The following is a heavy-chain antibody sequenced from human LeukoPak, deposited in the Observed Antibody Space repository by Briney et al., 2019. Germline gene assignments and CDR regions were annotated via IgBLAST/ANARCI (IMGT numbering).Heavy chain of an antibody. V-gene: IGHV3-33*01. D-gene: IGHD6-19*01. Sequence: GGSLRLSCAASGFTFSSYGMHWVRQAPGKGLEWVGVIWYDGSNKYYADSVKGRFTISRDNSKNTLYLQMNSLRAEDTAVYYCARDGVRGGFASGWTPYYFDYWGQGTRVTVSS. CDR2: IWYDGSNK. CDR3: ARDGVRGGFASGWTPYYFDY. CDR1: GFTFSSYG. J-gene: IGHJ4*02.